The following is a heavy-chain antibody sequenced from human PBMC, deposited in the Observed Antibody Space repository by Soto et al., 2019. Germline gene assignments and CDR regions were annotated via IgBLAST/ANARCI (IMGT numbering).Heavy chain of an antibody. CDR1: GFTVSSNY. Sequence: ESGGGLVQPGGSLRLSCAASGFTVSSNYMSWVRQAPGKGLEWVSVIYSGGSTYYADSVKGRFTISRHNSKNTLYLQMNSLRAEDTAVYYCARESLVYYYYYMDVWGKGTTVTVSS. D-gene: IGHD6-6*01. CDR3: ARESLVYYYYYMDV. V-gene: IGHV3-53*04. J-gene: IGHJ6*03. CDR2: IYSGGST.